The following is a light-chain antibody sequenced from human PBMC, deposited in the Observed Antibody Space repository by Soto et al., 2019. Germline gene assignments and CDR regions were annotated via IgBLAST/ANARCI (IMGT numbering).Light chain of an antibody. V-gene: IGKV1-39*01. CDR3: QQSSTMPRT. Sequence: DIQMTQSPSYLSASVGDSVTITCRASQSISTLLNWYQRKPGKAPYLLIYAASTLQSGVPSRFSAAGSGTDFSLTVSALPPEDFATYYCQQSSTMPRTVGGGTQVEIK. CDR2: AAS. CDR1: QSISTL. J-gene: IGKJ4*01.